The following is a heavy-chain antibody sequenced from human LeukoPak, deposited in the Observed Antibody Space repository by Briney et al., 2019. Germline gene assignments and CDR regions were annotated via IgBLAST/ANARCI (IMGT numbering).Heavy chain of an antibody. D-gene: IGHD5-18*01. CDR2: IYYSEST. CDR1: AGSISSGGYY. J-gene: IGHJ6*03. Sequence: SQTLSLTCTLSAGSISSGGYYWSWILQHPGKGLEWIGYIYYSESTYYNPSAKTRLTLSVHTSNNQFCVKLSCVTAADTAVYYCARVERGYSYGYLWDYYYYMDVWGKGTTVTVSS. V-gene: IGHV4-31*03. CDR3: ARVERGYSYGYLWDYYYYMDV.